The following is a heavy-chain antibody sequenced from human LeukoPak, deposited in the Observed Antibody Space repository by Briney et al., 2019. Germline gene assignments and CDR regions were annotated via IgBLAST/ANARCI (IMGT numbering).Heavy chain of an antibody. CDR2: IKSKTDGETR. J-gene: IGHJ4*02. V-gene: IGHV3-15*01. CDR1: GFTFNTAW. Sequence: GGSLRLSCAASGFTFNTAWMTRVRQAPGKGLEWVGVIKSKTDGETRHYAAPVEGRFTISRDDSRTTLYLQMNSLKIEDTAVYYCASHQLGDYRVRWGQGTLVTVSS. CDR3: ASHQLGDYRVR. D-gene: IGHD4-17*01.